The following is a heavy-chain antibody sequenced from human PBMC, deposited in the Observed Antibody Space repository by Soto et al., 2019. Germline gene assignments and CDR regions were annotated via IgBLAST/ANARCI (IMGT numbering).Heavy chain of an antibody. J-gene: IGHJ6*02. CDR2: INPSGGST. CDR1: Y. V-gene: IGHV1-46*01. CDR3: ARAGTTPLYYYYGMDV. D-gene: IGHD1-1*01. Sequence: YRQWARHSKKQGLEWMGIINPSGGSTSYAQKFQGRVTMTRDTSTSTVYMELSSLRSEDTAVYYCARAGTTPLYYYYGMDVWGQGTTVTVSS.